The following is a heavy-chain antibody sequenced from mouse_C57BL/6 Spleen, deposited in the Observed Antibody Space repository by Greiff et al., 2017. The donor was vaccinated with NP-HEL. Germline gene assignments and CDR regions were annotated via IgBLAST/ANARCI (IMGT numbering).Heavy chain of an antibody. Sequence: QVQLKQSGAELVKPGASVKMSCKASGYTFTSYWITWVKQRPGQGLEWIGDIYPGSGSTNYNEKFKSKATLTVDTSSSTAYMQLSSLTSEDSAVYYCATDIYDGYYYYAMDYWGQGTSVTVSS. CDR1: GYTFTSYW. D-gene: IGHD2-3*01. CDR3: ATDIYDGYYYYAMDY. J-gene: IGHJ4*01. CDR2: IYPGSGST. V-gene: IGHV1-55*01.